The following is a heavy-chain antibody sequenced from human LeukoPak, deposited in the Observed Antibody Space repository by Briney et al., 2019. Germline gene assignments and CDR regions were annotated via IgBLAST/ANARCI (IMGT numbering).Heavy chain of an antibody. D-gene: IGHD3-3*01. Sequence: SVKVSCKTSGHTFNSYDINWVRQAPGQGLEWMGGIIPIFGTANYAQKFQGRVTITADKSTSTAYMELSSLRSEDTAVYYCARDRRITIFGVVNDYWGQGTLVAVSS. CDR1: GHTFNSYD. V-gene: IGHV1-69*06. J-gene: IGHJ4*02. CDR3: ARDRRITIFGVVNDY. CDR2: IIPIFGTA.